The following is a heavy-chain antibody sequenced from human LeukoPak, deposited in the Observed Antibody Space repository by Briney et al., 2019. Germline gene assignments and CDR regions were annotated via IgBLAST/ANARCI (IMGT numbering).Heavy chain of an antibody. CDR2: IYSGGST. V-gene: IGHV3-53*01. J-gene: IGHJ4*02. Sequence: GGSLRLSCAASGFTVSSNYMSWVRQAPGKGLEWVSVIYSGGSTYYADSVKGRFTISRDNSKNTLYLQMNSLRAEDTAVYYCASYVDTAMGDFDYWGQGTLVTVSS. CDR3: ASYVDTAMGDFDY. D-gene: IGHD5-18*01. CDR1: GFTVSSNY.